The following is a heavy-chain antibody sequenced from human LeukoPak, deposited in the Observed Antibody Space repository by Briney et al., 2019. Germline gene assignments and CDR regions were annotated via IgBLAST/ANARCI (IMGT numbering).Heavy chain of an antibody. CDR1: GYSFTTYW. Sequence: GESLKISCKDSGYSFTTYWIAWVRQMPGKGLDWMEIIYPGDSDTRYSPSFQGQVTISADKSISTAYLQWSSLKASDTAMYYCARHQGMGDTTGGFDSWGQGTLVTVSS. CDR2: IYPGDSDT. V-gene: IGHV5-51*01. J-gene: IGHJ4*02. CDR3: ARHQGMGDTTGGFDS. D-gene: IGHD1-26*01.